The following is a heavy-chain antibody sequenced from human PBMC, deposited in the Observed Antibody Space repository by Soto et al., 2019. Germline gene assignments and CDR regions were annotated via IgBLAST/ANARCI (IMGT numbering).Heavy chain of an antibody. CDR3: ARGRIAARQGGPGGWFDP. Sequence: QVQLQESGPGLVKPSETLSLTCTVSGGSVSSGSYYWSWIRQPPGKGLEWIGYIYYSGSTNYNPSLKSRVTISVDTSKNQFSLKLSSVTAADTAVYYCARGRIAARQGGPGGWFDPWGQGTLVTVSS. J-gene: IGHJ5*02. D-gene: IGHD6-6*01. V-gene: IGHV4-61*01. CDR2: IYYSGST. CDR1: GGSVSSGSYY.